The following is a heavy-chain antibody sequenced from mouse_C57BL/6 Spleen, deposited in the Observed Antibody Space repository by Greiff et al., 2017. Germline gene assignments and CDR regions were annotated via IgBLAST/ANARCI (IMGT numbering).Heavy chain of an antibody. CDR3: ARDQGDPAWFAY. J-gene: IGHJ3*01. D-gene: IGHD3-2*02. CDR1: GFTFSSYA. CDR2: ISDGGSYT. Sequence: EVKLVESGGGLVKPGGSLKLSCAASGFTFSSYAMSWVRQTPEKRLEWVATISDGGSYTYSPDNVKGRFTISRDNAKNNLYLHMSHLKSDDTAMYYCARDQGDPAWFAYWGQGTLVTVSA. V-gene: IGHV5-4*01.